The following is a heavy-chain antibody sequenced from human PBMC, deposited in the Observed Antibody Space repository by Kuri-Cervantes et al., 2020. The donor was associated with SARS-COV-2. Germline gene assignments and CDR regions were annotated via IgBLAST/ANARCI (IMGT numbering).Heavy chain of an antibody. D-gene: IGHD3-10*02. J-gene: IGHJ4*02. CDR1: GFTFSSYW. V-gene: IGHV3-7*01. Sequence: GESLKISCAASGFTFSSYWMSWVRQAPGKGLEWVASINQDGSEKYYVDSVKGRFTISRDTAKNSLYLQMNSLRAEDTAVYYCASAFGDAWYYVFDYWGQGTLVTVSS. CDR3: ASAFGDAWYYVFDY. CDR2: INQDGSEK.